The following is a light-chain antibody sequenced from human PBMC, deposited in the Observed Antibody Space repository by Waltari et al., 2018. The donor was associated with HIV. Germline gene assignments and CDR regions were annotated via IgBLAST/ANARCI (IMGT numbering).Light chain of an antibody. Sequence: QSALTQPASVSWSPGQSITISCTGTSSDVGTFSLVSWYQHHPGKAPKLMIYEGNKRPSGVSNRFSGSKSGNTASLTISGLQAEDEADYYCSSYTSFSTVLFGGGTKLTVL. V-gene: IGLV2-23*01. CDR2: EGN. J-gene: IGLJ2*01. CDR1: SSDVGTFSL. CDR3: SSYTSFSTVL.